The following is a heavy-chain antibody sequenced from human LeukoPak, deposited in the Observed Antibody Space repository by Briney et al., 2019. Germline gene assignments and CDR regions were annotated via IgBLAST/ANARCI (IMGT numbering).Heavy chain of an antibody. J-gene: IGHJ4*02. D-gene: IGHD3-10*01. CDR1: GGSISSGSYH. V-gene: IGHV4-61*02. CDR2: VYTSGST. CDR3: ASLWFGELSLFDY. Sequence: SQTLSLTCTVSGGSISSGSYHWSWIRQPAGKGLEWIGRVYTSGSTNYNPSLKSQVTISADTSKNQFSLKLSSVTAADAAVYYCASLWFGELSLFDYWGQGTLVTVSS.